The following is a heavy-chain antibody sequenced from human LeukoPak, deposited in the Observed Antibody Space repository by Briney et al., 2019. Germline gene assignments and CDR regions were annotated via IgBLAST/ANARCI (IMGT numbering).Heavy chain of an antibody. V-gene: IGHV3-23*01. CDR1: GFTFSSYA. Sequence: GGSLRLSCAASGFTFSSYAMSWVRQAPGKGLEWVSAISGSGGSTYYADSVKGRFTISRDNSKNTLYLQMNSLRAEDTAVYYCASDPGSSWFFDYWGQGTLVTVSS. D-gene: IGHD6-13*01. CDR3: ASDPGSSWFFDY. J-gene: IGHJ4*02. CDR2: ISGSGGST.